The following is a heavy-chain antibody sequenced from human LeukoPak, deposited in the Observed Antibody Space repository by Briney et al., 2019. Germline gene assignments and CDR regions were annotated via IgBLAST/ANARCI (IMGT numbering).Heavy chain of an antibody. CDR1: GFTFSSYW. V-gene: IGHV3-7*01. Sequence: GGSLRLSCAASGFTFSSYWMSWVRQAPGKGLEWVANIKQGGSEKYYVDSVKGRFTISRDNAKNSLYLQMNSLRAEDTAVYYCSRDQTGTGDSSGYYDLYYFDYWGQGTLVTVSS. D-gene: IGHD3-22*01. CDR2: IKQGGSEK. J-gene: IGHJ4*02. CDR3: SRDQTGTGDSSGYYDLYYFDY.